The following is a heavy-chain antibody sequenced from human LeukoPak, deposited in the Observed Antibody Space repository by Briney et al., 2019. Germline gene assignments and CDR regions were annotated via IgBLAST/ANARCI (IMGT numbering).Heavy chain of an antibody. Sequence: GGSLRLSCAASGFTFSSYSMNWVRQAPGKGLEWVSAISGSGGSTYYADSVKGRFTISRDNSKNTLYLQMNSLRAEDTAVYYCAKSFRREAKFDYWGQGTLVTVSS. V-gene: IGHV3-23*01. CDR3: AKSFRREAKFDY. J-gene: IGHJ4*02. CDR2: ISGSGGST. CDR1: GFTFSSYS.